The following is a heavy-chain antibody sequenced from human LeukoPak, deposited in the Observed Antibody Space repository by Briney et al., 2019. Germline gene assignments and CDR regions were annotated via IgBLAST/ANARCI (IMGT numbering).Heavy chain of an antibody. CDR1: GYGFTGYY. D-gene: IGHD3-22*01. J-gene: IGHJ4*02. CDR2: INPDNGRT. V-gene: IGHV1-2*02. Sequence: ASVKVSCEASGYGFTGYYMNWVRQAPGQSLEWMGWINPDNGRTYYPQKFQGRVTMTRDTSISTVYMQLSGLRSDDTAIYYCARMARAHTMTEVVNPFDYWGQGALVTVSS. CDR3: ARMARAHTMTEVVNPFDY.